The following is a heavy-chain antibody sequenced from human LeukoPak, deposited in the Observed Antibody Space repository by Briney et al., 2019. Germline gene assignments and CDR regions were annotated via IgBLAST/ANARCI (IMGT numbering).Heavy chain of an antibody. CDR1: GYSFTSYW. V-gene: IGHV5-51*01. Sequence: KPGESLKISRKGSGYSFTSYWIGWVRRMPGKGLEWMGIIYPGDSDTRYSPSFQGQVTISADKSISTAYLQWSSLKASDTAMYYCARHTITMIAANRGSAFDIWGQGTMVTVSS. J-gene: IGHJ3*02. CDR3: ARHTITMIAANRGSAFDI. CDR2: IYPGDSDT. D-gene: IGHD3-22*01.